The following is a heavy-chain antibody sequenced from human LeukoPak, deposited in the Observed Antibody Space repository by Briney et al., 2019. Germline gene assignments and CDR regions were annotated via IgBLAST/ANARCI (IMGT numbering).Heavy chain of an antibody. D-gene: IGHD2-2*02. Sequence: SETLSLTCPVSGPPISSGYYYWGWIRQAPGKGLGWIASIYSSGIIYYNPSLKSRVTISVDTSQNQFSLKLSSVTAADTAVYYCARHPHCSSGSCYSWFDPWGQGTLVTVSS. CDR1: GPPISSGYYY. CDR2: IYSSGII. V-gene: IGHV4-39*01. J-gene: IGHJ5*02. CDR3: ARHPHCSSGSCYSWFDP.